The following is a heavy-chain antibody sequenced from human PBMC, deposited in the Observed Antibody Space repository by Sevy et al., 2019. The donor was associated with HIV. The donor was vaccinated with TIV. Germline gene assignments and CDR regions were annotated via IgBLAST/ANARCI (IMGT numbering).Heavy chain of an antibody. CDR1: GFTFDNYW. CDR2: IRQDRNEI. V-gene: IGHV3-7*01. J-gene: IGHJ4*02. Sequence: GGSLRLSCVASGFTFDNYWMQWVRQAPGKGLEWVANIRQDRNEIYYADSVKGRFTISRDNAKESLYLQMSNLRVEDTAIYYCARRYFDLWGLGILVTVSS. CDR3: ARRYFDL.